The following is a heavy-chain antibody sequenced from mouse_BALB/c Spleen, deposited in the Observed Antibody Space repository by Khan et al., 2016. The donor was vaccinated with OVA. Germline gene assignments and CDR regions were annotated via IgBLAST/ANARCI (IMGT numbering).Heavy chain of an antibody. CDR3: ARNGVGNYEFWGY. Sequence: VQLKQSGSVLARPGASVKLSCKASGYTFTNYWMHWVKQRPGQGLEWIGTINSGNSDTNYNQKFTGKAKLTAVRSNSNANMELSSLTYEDAAVYYYARNGVGNYEFWGYWGQGTTLTVSS. J-gene: IGHJ2*01. V-gene: IGHV1-5*01. D-gene: IGHD2-1*01. CDR1: GYTFTNYW. CDR2: INSGNSDT.